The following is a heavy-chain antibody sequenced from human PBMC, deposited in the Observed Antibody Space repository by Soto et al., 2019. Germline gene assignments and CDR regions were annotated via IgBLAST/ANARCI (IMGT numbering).Heavy chain of an antibody. J-gene: IGHJ6*02. Sequence: GSLRLSCAASGFTFSSYAMSWVRQAPGKGLEWVSAISGSGGSTYYADSVKGRFTISRDNSKNTLYLQMNSLRAEDTAVYYCAKDSSPAMVLIVLDYYYYGMDVWGQGTTVTVSS. CDR1: GFTFSSYA. CDR2: ISGSGGST. V-gene: IGHV3-23*01. CDR3: AKDSSPAMVLIVLDYYYYGMDV. D-gene: IGHD5-18*01.